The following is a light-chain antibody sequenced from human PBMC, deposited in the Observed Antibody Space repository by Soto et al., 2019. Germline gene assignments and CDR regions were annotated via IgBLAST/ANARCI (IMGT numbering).Light chain of an antibody. Sequence: EIVLTQSPGTLSLSPGKRAALSCRASQSVSSSYLAWYQQRPGQAPRLLIYGASTRATGIPARFSGSGSATEFTLTISSLQSEDFAVYYCQQYNNWPPWTFGQGTKVDIK. V-gene: IGKV3-15*01. J-gene: IGKJ1*01. CDR2: GAS. CDR1: QSVSSSY. CDR3: QQYNNWPPWT.